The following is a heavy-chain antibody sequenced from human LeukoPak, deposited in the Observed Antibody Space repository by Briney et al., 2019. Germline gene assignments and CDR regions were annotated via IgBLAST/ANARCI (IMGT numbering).Heavy chain of an antibody. CDR3: ARGQLVYCSGGSCYSKWFDP. Sequence: SETLSLTCAVYGGSFSGYNWSWLRQPPGKGLEWLGEMNYSVSTNYNPSLKSRVTITVDTSKNQFSLKLSSVTAADTAVYYCARGQLVYCSGGSCYSKWFDPWGQGTLVTVSS. J-gene: IGHJ5*02. V-gene: IGHV4-34*01. CDR1: GGSFSGYN. CDR2: MNYSVST. D-gene: IGHD2-15*01.